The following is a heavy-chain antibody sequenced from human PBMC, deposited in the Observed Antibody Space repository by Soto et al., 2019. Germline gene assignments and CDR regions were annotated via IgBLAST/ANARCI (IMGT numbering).Heavy chain of an antibody. J-gene: IGHJ3*02. Sequence: EVQLLESGGGLVQPGGSLRLSCAASGFTFSSYAMSWVRQAPGKGLAWNSASSGSGGSTYYADSVKGRFTISRDNSKNTLYLQMSSLRGEDTAVYYCAKDGGRGYDAFDIWGQGTMVSVSS. CDR1: GFTFSSYA. CDR2: SSGSGGST. V-gene: IGHV3-23*01. CDR3: AKDGGRGYDAFDI. D-gene: IGHD3-16*01.